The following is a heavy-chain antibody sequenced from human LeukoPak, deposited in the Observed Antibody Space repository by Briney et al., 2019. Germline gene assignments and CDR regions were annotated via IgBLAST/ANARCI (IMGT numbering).Heavy chain of an antibody. J-gene: IGHJ4*02. V-gene: IGHV1-69*13. Sequence: SVKVSCKASGGTFSSYAISWVRQAPGQGLEWMEGIIPIFGTANYAQKFQGRVTITADESTSTAYMELSSLRSEDTAVCYCASLGYCSSTSCYEHYWGQGTLVTVSS. CDR3: ASLGYCSSTSCYEHY. CDR1: GGTFSSYA. D-gene: IGHD2-2*01. CDR2: IIPIFGTA.